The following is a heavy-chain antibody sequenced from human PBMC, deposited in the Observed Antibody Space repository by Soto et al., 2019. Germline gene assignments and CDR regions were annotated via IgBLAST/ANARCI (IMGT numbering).Heavy chain of an antibody. Sequence: QVQLQESGPGLLKPSETLSLTCTVSGGSISSYYWSWIRQPAGKGLEWIGRIYTSGSTNYNPSLKSRVTMSVDTSKNQLYLKLSSVTAVDAAVDYGARVRIAARTGADGMDVWGQGTTVTVSS. V-gene: IGHV4-4*07. CDR3: ARVRIAARTGADGMDV. CDR2: IYTSGST. J-gene: IGHJ6*02. CDR1: GGSISSYY. D-gene: IGHD6-6*01.